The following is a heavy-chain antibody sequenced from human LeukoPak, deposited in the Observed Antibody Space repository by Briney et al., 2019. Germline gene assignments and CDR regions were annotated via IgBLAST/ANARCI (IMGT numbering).Heavy chain of an antibody. Sequence: GGSLRLSCATSGFTVSSNYMSWVRQAPGKGLEWVSAIYSGGSTYYADSVKGRFTISRDNSKNTLYLQMNSLRAEDTAVYYCARDSRRILPSDWGQGTLVTVSS. CDR3: ARDSRRILPSD. D-gene: IGHD2-15*01. V-gene: IGHV3-66*01. J-gene: IGHJ4*02. CDR2: IYSGGST. CDR1: GFTVSSNY.